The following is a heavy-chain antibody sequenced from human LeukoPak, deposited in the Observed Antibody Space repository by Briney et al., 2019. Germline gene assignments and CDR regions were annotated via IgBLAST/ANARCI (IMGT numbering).Heavy chain of an antibody. V-gene: IGHV6-1*01. D-gene: IGHD6-19*01. CDR3: ARSSXWFDY. CDR2: TYYRSKWYN. CDR1: GDSVSSNSAA. J-gene: IGHJ4*02. Sequence: SQTLSLTCAISGDSVSSNSAAWNWIRQSPSRGLEWLGRTYYRSKWYNEYAVSVKSRVIIEPDTSKNQFSLQMNSVTPGDTGVYYCARSSXWFDYWGQGTLVTVSS.